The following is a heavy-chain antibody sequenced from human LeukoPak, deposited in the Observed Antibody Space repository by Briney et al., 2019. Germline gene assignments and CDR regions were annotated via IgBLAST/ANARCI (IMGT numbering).Heavy chain of an antibody. Sequence: GESLRLSCTASGFTFSNFWMGWVRQAPGKGLEWVANIKQDETEKFYLGSVKGRFTISRDTSKNILFLQMNTLRAEDTAIYYCAKDRTVGASYWYFDLWGRGTLVTVSS. CDR1: GFTFSNFW. V-gene: IGHV3-7*03. CDR2: IKQDETEK. J-gene: IGHJ2*01. D-gene: IGHD1-26*01. CDR3: AKDRTVGASYWYFDL.